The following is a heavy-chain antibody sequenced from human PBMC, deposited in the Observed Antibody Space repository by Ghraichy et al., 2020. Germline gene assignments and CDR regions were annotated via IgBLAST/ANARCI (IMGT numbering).Heavy chain of an antibody. D-gene: IGHD2-21*01. J-gene: IGHJ4*02. CDR3: ARDFDCGGDCYSYYFDY. V-gene: IGHV3-21*01. Sequence: GESLNISCAASGFTFSSYSMNWVRQAPGKGLEWVSSISSSSSYIYYADSVKGRFTISRDNAKNSLYLQMNSLRAEDTAVYYCARDFDCGGDCYSYYFDYWGQGTLVTVSS. CDR1: GFTFSSYS. CDR2: ISSSSSYI.